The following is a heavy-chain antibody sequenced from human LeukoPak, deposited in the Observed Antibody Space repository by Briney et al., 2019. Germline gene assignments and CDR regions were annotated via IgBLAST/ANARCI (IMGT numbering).Heavy chain of an antibody. J-gene: IGHJ4*02. CDR1: GSSFINYW. D-gene: IGHD2-2*01. V-gene: IGHV5-51*01. CDR3: ARRLEAGYCSSTSCYDFNY. Sequence: GESLKISCKGSGSSFINYWIGWVRQVPGTGLEWMGIIYPGDSDTRYSPSFQGQVTISADKSISTAYLQWSSLKASDTAMYYCARRLEAGYCSSTSCYDFNYWGQGTLVTVSS. CDR2: IYPGDSDT.